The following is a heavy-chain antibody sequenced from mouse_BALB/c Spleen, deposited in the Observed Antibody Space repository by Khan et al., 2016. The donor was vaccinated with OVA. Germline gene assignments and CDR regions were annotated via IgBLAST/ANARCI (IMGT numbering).Heavy chain of an antibody. V-gene: IGHV5-15*02. J-gene: IGHJ4*01. CDR3: ARSWAMDY. CDR2: ISSLAYSI. Sequence: EVELVESGGGLVQPGGSRKLSCAASGFTFSDYGLAWVRQAPGKGPEWVAFISSLAYSIYYADTVTGRCTISRENAKNTLYLEMSSRRSEDTAMYYCARSWAMDYWGQGTSVTVSS. CDR1: GFTFSDYG.